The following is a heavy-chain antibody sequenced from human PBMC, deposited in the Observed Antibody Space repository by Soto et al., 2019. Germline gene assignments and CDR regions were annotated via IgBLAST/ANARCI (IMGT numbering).Heavy chain of an antibody. J-gene: IGHJ6*02. CDR3: ARVRNWNYADYYYYGMDV. CDR2: INHSGST. CDR1: GDSISRGYH. V-gene: IGHV4-38-2*01. D-gene: IGHD1-7*01. Sequence: PSETLSLTCAVSGDSISRGYHWAWIRQSPTKGLEWIGEINHSGSTNYNPSLKSRVTISVDTSKNQFSLKLSSVTAADTAVYYCARVRNWNYADYYYYGMDVWGQGTTVTVSS.